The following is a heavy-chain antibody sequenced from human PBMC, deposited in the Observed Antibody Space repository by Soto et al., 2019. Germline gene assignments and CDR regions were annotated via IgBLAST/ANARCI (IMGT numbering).Heavy chain of an antibody. CDR2: IKSKTDGGTT. D-gene: IGHD3-22*01. CDR1: GFTFSNAW. J-gene: IGHJ4*01. Sequence: PGGSLRLSCAASGFTFSNAWINWVLQAPWKGLEWVGRIKSKTDGGTTDYAAPVKGRFAISRDDSKNMVYLEMNSLKTEDTAVYYCTTDSYITMIVVRFDYWGQGTLVTVSS. V-gene: IGHV3-15*07. CDR3: TTDSYITMIVVRFDY.